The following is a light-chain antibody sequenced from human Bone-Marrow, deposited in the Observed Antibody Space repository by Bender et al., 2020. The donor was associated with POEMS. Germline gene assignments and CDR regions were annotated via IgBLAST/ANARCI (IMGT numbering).Light chain of an antibody. CDR2: EDN. CDR3: CSYAGSSTVI. Sequence: QSALTQPASVSGSPGQSVTISCAGTSSDVGSYDFVSWYQQHPGKAPKLMTYEDNKRPSGISNRFSGSKSGNTASLTISGLQAEDEADYYCCSYAGSSTVIFGGGTKLTVL. CDR1: SSDVGSYDF. V-gene: IGLV2-23*01. J-gene: IGLJ2*01.